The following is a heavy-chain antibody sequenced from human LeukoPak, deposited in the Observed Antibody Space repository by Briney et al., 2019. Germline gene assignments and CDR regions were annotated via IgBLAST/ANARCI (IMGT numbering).Heavy chain of an antibody. CDR1: GFAFSTSN. D-gene: IGHD3-3*01. J-gene: IGHJ4*02. CDR2: ISSGSTYV. CDR3: AYLAGYDFWSASSGIDY. Sequence: PGGSLRLSCAASGFAFSTSNMIWIRQTPGKGLEWVSSISSGSTYVYYADSLKGRFTVSRDNAKSSLSLQMNSLRVEDTAVYYCAYLAGYDFWSASSGIDYWGQGTLVTVSA. V-gene: IGHV3-21*01.